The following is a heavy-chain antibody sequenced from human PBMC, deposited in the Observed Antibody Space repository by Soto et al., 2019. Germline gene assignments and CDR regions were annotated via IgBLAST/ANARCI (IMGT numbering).Heavy chain of an antibody. Sequence: HWVRQAPGQGLEWMGIINPSGGSTSYAQKFQGRVTMTRDTSTSTVYMELSSLRSEDTAVYYCARNGGADWLFAPVRVGYYFDYWGQGTLVTVSS. D-gene: IGHD3-9*01. CDR3: ARNGGADWLFAPVRVGYYFDY. CDR2: INPSGGST. V-gene: IGHV1-46*03. J-gene: IGHJ4*02.